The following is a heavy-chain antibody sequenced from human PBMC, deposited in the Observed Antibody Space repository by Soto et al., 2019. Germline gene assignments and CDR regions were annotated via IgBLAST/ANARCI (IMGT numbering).Heavy chain of an antibody. J-gene: IGHJ5*02. V-gene: IGHV1-46*01. Sequence: ASVKVSCTASGYTFTSYMHWVRQAPGQGLEWMGIINPSGGSTSYAQKFQGRVTMTRDTSTSTVYMELSSLRSEDTAVYYCARTGSGGSFATRNWFDPWGQGTLVTVSS. CDR3: ARTGSGGSFATRNWFDP. CDR2: INPSGGST. D-gene: IGHD2-15*01. CDR1: GYTFTSY.